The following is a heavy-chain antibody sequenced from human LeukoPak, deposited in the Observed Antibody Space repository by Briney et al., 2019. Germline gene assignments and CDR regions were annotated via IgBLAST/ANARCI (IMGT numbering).Heavy chain of an antibody. V-gene: IGHV3-30*02. J-gene: IGHJ4*02. CDR2: IRYDGSNK. CDR1: GFTFSSYG. D-gene: IGHD2-2*02. CDR3: AKGYCSSTSRYTGTVFDY. Sequence: GGSLRLSCAASGFTFSSYGMHWVRQAPGKGLEWVAFIRYDGSNKYYADSVKGRFTISRDNSKNTLYLQMNSLRAEDTAVYYCAKGYCSSTSRYTGTVFDYWGQGTLVTVSS.